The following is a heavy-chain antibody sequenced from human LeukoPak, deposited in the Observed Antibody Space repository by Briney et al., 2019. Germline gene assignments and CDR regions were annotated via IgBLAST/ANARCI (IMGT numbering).Heavy chain of an antibody. Sequence: ASVTVSCKASGYTFTGYYMHWVRQAPGQGLEWMGRINPNSGGTNYAQKFQGRVTMTRDTSISTAYMELSRLRSDDTAVYYCARVSVDTAMVSYFDYWGQGTLVTVSS. V-gene: IGHV1-2*06. J-gene: IGHJ4*02. D-gene: IGHD5-18*01. CDR2: INPNSGGT. CDR3: ARVSVDTAMVSYFDY. CDR1: GYTFTGYY.